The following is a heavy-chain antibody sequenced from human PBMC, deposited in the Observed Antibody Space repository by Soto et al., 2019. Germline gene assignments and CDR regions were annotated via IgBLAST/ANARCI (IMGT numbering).Heavy chain of an antibody. CDR1: GGSISSGGYY. V-gene: IGHV4-31*03. CDR2: NYYSGIT. J-gene: IGHJ6*02. D-gene: IGHD6-6*01. Sequence: SEPLSLTCTVSGGSISSGGYYWTWIRQHPGKGLEWIGYNYYSGITYYNPSLKSRVTISLDTSKNQFSLKLSSVTAADTAVYYCARGSSIAGLYYGMDVWGQGTTVTVSS. CDR3: ARGSSIAGLYYGMDV.